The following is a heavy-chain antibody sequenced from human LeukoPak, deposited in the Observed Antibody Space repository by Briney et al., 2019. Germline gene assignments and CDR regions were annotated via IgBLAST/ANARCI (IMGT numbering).Heavy chain of an antibody. V-gene: IGHV5-51*01. CDR3: ARQDGGSSPDY. D-gene: IGHD6-13*01. CDR1: GYSFSTYW. Sequence: GESLKISCKSSGYSFSTYWIGWVRQMPGKGLEWMGIIYPGDPNIRYRPSFQGQVTISADKTISTAYLQWSSLKASDTAMYYCARQDGGSSPDYWGQGTLVTVSS. CDR2: IYPGDPNI. J-gene: IGHJ4*02.